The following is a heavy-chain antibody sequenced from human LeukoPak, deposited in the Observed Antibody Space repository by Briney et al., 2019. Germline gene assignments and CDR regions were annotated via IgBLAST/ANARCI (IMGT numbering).Heavy chain of an antibody. CDR1: GGSISSSSYY. Sequence: SETLSLTCTVSGGSISSSSYYWGWIRQPPGKGLEWIGSIYYSGSTYYNPSLKSRVTISVDTSKNQFSLKLSSVTAADTAVYYCARHAKSDIVVVPAARRYAFDIWGQGTMVTVSS. D-gene: IGHD2-2*01. CDR3: ARHAKSDIVVVPAARRYAFDI. J-gene: IGHJ3*02. CDR2: IYYSGST. V-gene: IGHV4-39*01.